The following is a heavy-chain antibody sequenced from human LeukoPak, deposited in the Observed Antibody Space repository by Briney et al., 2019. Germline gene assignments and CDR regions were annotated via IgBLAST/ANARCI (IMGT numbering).Heavy chain of an antibody. CDR1: GFTFSSYD. V-gene: IGHV3-13*01. J-gene: IGHJ6*02. CDR3: ARGSYGGYYYGMDV. Sequence: PGGSLRLSCAASGFTFSSYDMHWVRQATGKGLEWVSAIGTAGDTYYPRSVKGRVTISRENANNSLYLQMNSLSAGDTAVYYCARGSYGGYYYGMDVWGQGTTVTVSS. CDR2: IGTAGDT. D-gene: IGHD4-23*01.